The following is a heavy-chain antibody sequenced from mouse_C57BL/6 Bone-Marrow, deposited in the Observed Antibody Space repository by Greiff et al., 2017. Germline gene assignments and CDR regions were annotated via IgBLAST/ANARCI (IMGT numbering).Heavy chain of an antibody. CDR1: GYTFTGYW. CDR3: LCLYYDYLYAMDY. D-gene: IGHD2-4*01. J-gene: IGHJ4*01. CDR2: ILPGSGST. Sequence: VKLVESGAELMKPGASVKLSCKATGYTFTGYWIAWVKQRPGHGLEWIGEILPGSGSTNYNEKFKGKATFTADTSSNTAYMQLSSLTTEDSAIYYCLCLYYDYLYAMDYWGQGTSVTVSS. V-gene: IGHV1-9*01.